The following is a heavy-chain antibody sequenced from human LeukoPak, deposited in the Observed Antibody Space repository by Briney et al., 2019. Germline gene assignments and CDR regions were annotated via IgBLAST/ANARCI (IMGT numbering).Heavy chain of an antibody. J-gene: IGHJ6*04. CDR3: ARAVGTDGYNLWVY. V-gene: IGHV1-2*02. CDR1: GYTFTGYY. D-gene: IGHD5-24*01. Sequence: ASVKVSCKASGYTFTGYYMHWVRQAPGQGLEWMGWINPNSGGTNYAQKFQGRVTMTRDTSISTAYMELSRLRSDDTAVYYCARAVGTDGYNLWVYWGKGTTVTVSS. CDR2: INPNSGGT.